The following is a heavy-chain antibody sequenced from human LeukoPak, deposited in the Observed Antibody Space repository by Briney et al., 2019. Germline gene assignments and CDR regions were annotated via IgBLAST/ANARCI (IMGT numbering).Heavy chain of an antibody. CDR1: GFIVSSNY. J-gene: IGHJ4*02. Sequence: GGSLRLSCAASGFIVSSNYMSWVRQAPGKGLEWVSVIYSGGSTYYADSVKGRFTISRDNSKNTLYLQMNSLRAEDTAVYYCARGETLPFDYWGQGTLVTVSS. CDR3: ARGETLPFDY. CDR2: IYSGGST. V-gene: IGHV3-66*01.